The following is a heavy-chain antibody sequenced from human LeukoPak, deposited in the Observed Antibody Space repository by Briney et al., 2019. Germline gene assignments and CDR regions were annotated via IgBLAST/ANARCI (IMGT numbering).Heavy chain of an antibody. Sequence: ASVKVSCKASGYTLTGYYMHWVRQAPGQGLEWMGWINPNSGGTNYAQKFQGRVTMIRDTSISTAYMELSRLRSDDTAVYYCARAANWGLSAPLDYWGQGTLVTVSS. D-gene: IGHD7-27*01. V-gene: IGHV1-2*02. CDR1: GYTLTGYY. J-gene: IGHJ4*02. CDR3: ARAANWGLSAPLDY. CDR2: INPNSGGT.